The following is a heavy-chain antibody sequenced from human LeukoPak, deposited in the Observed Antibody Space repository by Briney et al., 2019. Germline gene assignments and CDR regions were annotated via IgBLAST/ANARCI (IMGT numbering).Heavy chain of an antibody. J-gene: IGHJ4*02. Sequence: LRLSCAASGFTFSSYSMNWIRQPPGKGLEWIGYIYHSGSTYYNPSLKSRVTISVDRSKNQFSLKLSSVTAADTAVYYCARGGRQQLVRGVYDYWGQGTLVTVSS. CDR3: ARGGRQQLVRGVYDY. CDR2: IYHSGST. CDR1: GFTFSSYS. D-gene: IGHD6-13*01. V-gene: IGHV4-30-2*01.